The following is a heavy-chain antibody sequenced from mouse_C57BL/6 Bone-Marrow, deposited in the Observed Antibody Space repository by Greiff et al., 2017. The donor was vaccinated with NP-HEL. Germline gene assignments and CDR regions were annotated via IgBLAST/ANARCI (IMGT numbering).Heavy chain of an antibody. D-gene: IGHD1-1*01. CDR1: GYTFTSYW. J-gene: IGHJ2*01. CDR2: IHPNSGST. Sequence: QVQLQQPGAELVKPGASVKLSCKASGYTFTSYWMHWVKQRPGQGLEWIGMIHPNSGSTNYNEKFKSKATLTVDKSSSTAYMQLSSLTSEDSAVYYCARWADGSPYYFDYWGQGTTLTVSS. CDR3: ARWADGSPYYFDY. V-gene: IGHV1-64*01.